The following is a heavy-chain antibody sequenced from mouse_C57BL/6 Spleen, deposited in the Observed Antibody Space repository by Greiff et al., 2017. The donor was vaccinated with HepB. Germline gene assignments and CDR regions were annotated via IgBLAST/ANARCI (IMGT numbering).Heavy chain of an antibody. CDR2: IYPGDGDT. CDR1: GYAFSSSW. V-gene: IGHV1-82*01. CDR3: ARGLLAYAMDY. Sequence: QVQLQQSGPELVKPGASVKISCKASGYAFSSSWMNWVKQRPGKGLEWIGRIYPGDGDTNYNGKFKGKATLTADKSSSTAYMQLSSLTSEDSAVYFCARGLLAYAMDYWGQGTSVTVSS. D-gene: IGHD2-10*01. J-gene: IGHJ4*01.